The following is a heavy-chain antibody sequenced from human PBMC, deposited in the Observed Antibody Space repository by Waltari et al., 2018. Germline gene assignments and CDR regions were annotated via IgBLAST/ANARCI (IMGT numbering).Heavy chain of an antibody. Sequence: QLQLQESGPGLVKPSATLSLTCTVSGRSLSSSSYYWGWIRQPPGKGLEWIGSIYYSWSTYYNPSLKSRVTISVDTSKNQFSLKLSSVTAADTAVYYCASCSSWYHGMDVWGQGTTVTVSS. D-gene: IGHD6-13*01. CDR2: IYYSWST. J-gene: IGHJ6*02. V-gene: IGHV4-39*07. CDR3: ASCSSWYHGMDV. CDR1: GRSLSSSSYY.